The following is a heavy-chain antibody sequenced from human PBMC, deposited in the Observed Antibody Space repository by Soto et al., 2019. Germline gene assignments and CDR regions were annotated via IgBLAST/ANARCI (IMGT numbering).Heavy chain of an antibody. D-gene: IGHD4-17*01. V-gene: IGHV3-48*01. CDR2: ISSSSSTI. Sequence: PGGSLRLSCAASGFTFSSYSMNWVRQAPGKGLEWVSYISSSSSTIYYADSVKGRFTISRDNAKNSLYLQMNSLRAEDTAVYYCAGGLNGALTWGQGTLVTVSS. CDR3: AGGLNGALT. CDR1: GFTFSSYS. J-gene: IGHJ5*02.